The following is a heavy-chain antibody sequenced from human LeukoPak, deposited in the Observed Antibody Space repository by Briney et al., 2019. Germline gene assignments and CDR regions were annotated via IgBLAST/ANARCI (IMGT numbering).Heavy chain of an antibody. CDR3: AKDLEQWLPTGYYFDY. V-gene: IGHV3-30*18. Sequence: GGSLRLSCAASGFTFSSYGMHWVRQAPGKGLEWVAVISYDGSNKYYADSVKGRFTISRDNSKNTLYLQMNGLRAEDTAVYYCAKDLEQWLPTGYYFDYWGQGTLVTVSS. CDR1: GFTFSSYG. J-gene: IGHJ4*02. D-gene: IGHD6-19*01. CDR2: ISYDGSNK.